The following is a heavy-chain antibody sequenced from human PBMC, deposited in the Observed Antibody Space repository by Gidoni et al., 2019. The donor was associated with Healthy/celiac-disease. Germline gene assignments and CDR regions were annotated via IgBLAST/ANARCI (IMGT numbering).Heavy chain of an antibody. CDR3: ASGGDYVFYPPDY. CDR2: IYYSGST. J-gene: IGHJ4*02. Sequence: QLQLQESGPGLVKPSETLSLTCTVSGGSISSSSYYWGWIRQPPGKGLERIGRIYYSGSTYYNPSLKSRVTISVDTSKNQFSLKLSSVTAADTAVYYCASGGDYVFYPPDYWGQGTLVTVSS. V-gene: IGHV4-39*01. CDR1: GGSISSSSYY. D-gene: IGHD2-21*02.